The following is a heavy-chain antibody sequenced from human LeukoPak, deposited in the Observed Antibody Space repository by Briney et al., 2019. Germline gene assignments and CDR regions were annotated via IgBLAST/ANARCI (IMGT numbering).Heavy chain of an antibody. CDR1: GFTFSSYS. Sequence: GGSLRLSCAASGFTFSSYSMNWVRQAPGKGLEWVSAISGSGDSTYYAVSVKGRFTISRDNSKNTLYLQMNSLRAEDTAVYYCAKDWYYYYYMDVWGKGTTVTVSS. J-gene: IGHJ6*03. V-gene: IGHV3-23*01. CDR2: ISGSGDST. CDR3: AKDWYYYYYMDV.